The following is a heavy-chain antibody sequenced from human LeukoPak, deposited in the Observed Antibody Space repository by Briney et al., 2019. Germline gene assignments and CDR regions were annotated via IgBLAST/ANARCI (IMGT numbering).Heavy chain of an antibody. J-gene: IGHJ6*02. D-gene: IGHD3-10*01. CDR1: GFTFSNAW. CDR3: ARARYYYGSGGV. CDR2: ISGSGDST. V-gene: IGHV3-23*01. Sequence: GGSLRLSCAASGFTFSNAWMSWVRQAPGKGLEWVSAISGSGDSTYYADSVKGRFTISRDNSKNTLNLQMNSLRAEDTAVYYCARARYYYGSGGVWGQGTTVTVSS.